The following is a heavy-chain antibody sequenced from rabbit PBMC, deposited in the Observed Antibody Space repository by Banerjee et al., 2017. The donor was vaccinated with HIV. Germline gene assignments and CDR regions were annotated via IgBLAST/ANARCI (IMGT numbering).Heavy chain of an antibody. CDR3: ARSYADYGYPYYFNL. V-gene: IGHV1S43*01. D-gene: IGHD6-1*01. CDR2: IYTSSGST. Sequence: QQQLEESGGGLVKPGGTLTLTCKASGIDFSSYYYMCWVRQAPGKGLELIACIYTSSGSTWYASWVNGRFTISRSTSXXTVTLQMTSLTAADTATYFCARSYADYGYPYYFNLWGPGTLVTVS. CDR1: GIDFSSYYY. J-gene: IGHJ4*01.